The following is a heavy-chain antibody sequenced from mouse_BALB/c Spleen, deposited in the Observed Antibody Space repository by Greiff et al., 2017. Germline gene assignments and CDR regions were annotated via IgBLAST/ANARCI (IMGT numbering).Heavy chain of an antibody. CDR2: ISSGGSYT. CDR3: ARHDYDGYYFDY. J-gene: IGHJ2*01. Sequence: EVMLVESGGGLVKPGGSLKLSCAASGFTFSSYAMSWVRQTPEKRLEWVATISSGGSYTYYPDSVKGRFTISRDNAKNTLYLQMSSLRSEDTAMYYCARHDYDGYYFDYWGQGTTLTVSS. D-gene: IGHD2-4*01. V-gene: IGHV5-9-3*01. CDR1: GFTFSSYA.